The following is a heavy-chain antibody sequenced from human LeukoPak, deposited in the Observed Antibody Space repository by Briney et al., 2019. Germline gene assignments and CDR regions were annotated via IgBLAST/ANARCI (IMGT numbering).Heavy chain of an antibody. CDR3: ARVRGMIQLWIFDY. CDR1: GGSISSTSHY. Sequence: SETLSLTCTVSGGSISSTSHYWGWIRQPPGKGLGWIGNMYYSGSTYYNPSLKSRVAISVDTSKNQFSLKLTSVTAADTAVYYCARVRGMIQLWIFDYWGQGTLVTVSS. V-gene: IGHV4-39*07. D-gene: IGHD5-18*01. CDR2: MYYSGST. J-gene: IGHJ4*02.